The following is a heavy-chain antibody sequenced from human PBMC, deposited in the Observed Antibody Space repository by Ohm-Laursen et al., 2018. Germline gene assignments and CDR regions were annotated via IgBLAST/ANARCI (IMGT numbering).Heavy chain of an antibody. D-gene: IGHD2-2*01. CDR3: ARAGPRGQLLCY. J-gene: IGHJ4*02. V-gene: IGHV1-8*01. Sequence: SVKVSCKASGYTFTSYDINWARQATGQGLEWMGWMNPNSGNTGYAQKFQGRVTMTRNTSISTAYMELSSLRSEDTAVYYCARAGPRGQLLCYWGQGTLVTVSS. CDR2: MNPNSGNT. CDR1: GYTFTSYD.